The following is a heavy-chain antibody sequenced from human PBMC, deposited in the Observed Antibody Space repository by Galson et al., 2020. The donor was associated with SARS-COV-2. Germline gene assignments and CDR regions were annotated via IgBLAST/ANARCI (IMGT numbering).Heavy chain of an antibody. CDR2: VYHSGSA. J-gene: IGHJ2*01. Sequence: SETLSLTCTVSGFSISSGSFWGWIRQSPEKGLEWIGLVYHSGSAYYNPSLKSRVTISVDTSKNQFSLKVTSVSAADTGVYYCARDRGVDGGISEDFDLWGRGTLVTVSS. CDR3: ARDRGVDGGISEDFDL. V-gene: IGHV4-38-2*02. D-gene: IGHD2-15*01. CDR1: GFSISSGSF.